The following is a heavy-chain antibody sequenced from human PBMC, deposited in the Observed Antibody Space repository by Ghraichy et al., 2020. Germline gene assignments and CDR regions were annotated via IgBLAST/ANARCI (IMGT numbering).Heavy chain of an antibody. CDR3: VRDPGYDFWSGYYTFDY. V-gene: IGHV1-2*02. J-gene: IGHJ4*02. Sequence: VKVSCKASGYTFPGYYIHWIRQAPGQGLEWMGWINPKSGDTDYAQKFQGRVTLTRDTSISTAYMELSRLRSDDTALYYCVRDPGYDFWSGYYTFDYWGQGTLVTVSS. D-gene: IGHD3-3*01. CDR2: INPKSGDT. CDR1: GYTFPGYY.